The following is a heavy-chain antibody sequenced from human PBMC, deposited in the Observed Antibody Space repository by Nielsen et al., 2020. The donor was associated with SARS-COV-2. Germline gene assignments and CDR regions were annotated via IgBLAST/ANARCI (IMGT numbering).Heavy chain of an antibody. CDR2: VSPNGDYT. CDR1: RFTFSDYA. J-gene: IGHJ3*02. V-gene: IGHV3-64D*09. CDR3: VRPLAGRPTGDAFEI. Sequence: GESLKISCSASRFTFSDYALDWVRQAPGKGLEYVSAVSPNGDYTHYADSVKGRFIISRDNSKNMLYLQMSGLRPDDTALYYCVRPLAGRPTGDAFEIWGRGTMVTVSS. D-gene: IGHD6-6*01.